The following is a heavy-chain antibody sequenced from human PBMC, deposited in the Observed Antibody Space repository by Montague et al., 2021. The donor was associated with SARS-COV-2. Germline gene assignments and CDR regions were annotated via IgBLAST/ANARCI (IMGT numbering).Heavy chain of an antibody. Sequence: SETLSLTCTVSGGSITNNIDYWAWIRQPPGKGLEWIGSIYYTGNTYYNPSLRSRVTISVVTSKNHFTLKLSSVPAAETAVYYCARLKRYFDSSGSPSAFDFWGQGTKVTVSS. J-gene: IGHJ3*01. D-gene: IGHD3-22*01. CDR1: GGSITNNIDY. V-gene: IGHV4-39*02. CDR2: IYYTGNT. CDR3: ARLKRYFDSSGSPSAFDF.